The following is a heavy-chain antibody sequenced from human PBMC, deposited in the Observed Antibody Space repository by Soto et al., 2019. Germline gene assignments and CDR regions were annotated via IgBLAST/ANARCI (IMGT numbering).Heavy chain of an antibody. D-gene: IGHD3-22*01. CDR1: GFGFSFYG. J-gene: IGHJ4*02. Sequence: QVQLVESGGGVVQPGRSLRLSCVASGFGFSFYGMHWVRQAPGKGLEWVAVISDDGKDKYYGDSVKGRFTISRDNSANTLFLKMTGLREEDTAVYYCAKAVVDYSDSSGYFSDFDYWGQGTLVSVSS. CDR2: ISDDGKDK. CDR3: AKAVVDYSDSSGYFSDFDY. V-gene: IGHV3-30*18.